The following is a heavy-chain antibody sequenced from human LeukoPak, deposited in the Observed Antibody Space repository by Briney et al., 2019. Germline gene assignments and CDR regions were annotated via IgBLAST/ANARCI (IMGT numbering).Heavy chain of an antibody. CDR3: ARVKDGSNQDAFDI. CDR2: IYYSGST. D-gene: IGHD5-24*01. CDR1: GGSLGRYY. Sequence: SATLSLTCTVSGGSLGRYYWSWIRQPPGKGLEWIGYIYYSGSTSYNPPLKSRVTMSVDTSKNQFSLNLSSVTAADTAVYYCARVKDGSNQDAFDIWGQGTMVTVSS. J-gene: IGHJ3*02. V-gene: IGHV4-59*01.